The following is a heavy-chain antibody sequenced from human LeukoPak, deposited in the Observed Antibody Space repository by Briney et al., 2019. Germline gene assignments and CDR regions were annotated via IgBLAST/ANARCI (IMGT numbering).Heavy chain of an antibody. CDR3: ARDPSGGHFDY. D-gene: IGHD3-16*01. V-gene: IGHV3-30-3*01. CDR1: GFTFSIYA. CDR2: ISYGGDNK. Sequence: PGGSLRLSCAASGFTFSIYAMHWVRQAPGKGLEWVAVISYGGDNKYYTDSVKGRFTISRDDSKNTLYLQMNSLRVEDTAMYYCARDPSGGHFDYWGQGTLVTVSS. J-gene: IGHJ4*02.